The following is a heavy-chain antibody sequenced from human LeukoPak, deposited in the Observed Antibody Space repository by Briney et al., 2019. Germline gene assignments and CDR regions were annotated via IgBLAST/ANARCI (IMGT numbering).Heavy chain of an antibody. CDR1: GGSISSYY. Sequence: SETLSLTCTLSGGSISSYYWSWIRQPAGKGLEWIGRIYTSGSTNYNPSLKSRVTMSVDTSKNQYSLKLSSVTAADTAVYYCARENYDFWSGYHRINWFVPWGQGTLVTVSS. J-gene: IGHJ5*02. CDR3: ARENYDFWSGYHRINWFVP. V-gene: IGHV4-4*07. D-gene: IGHD3-3*01. CDR2: IYTSGST.